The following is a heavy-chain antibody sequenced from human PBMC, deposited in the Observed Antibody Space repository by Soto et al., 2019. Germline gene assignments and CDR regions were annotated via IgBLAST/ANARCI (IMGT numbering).Heavy chain of an antibody. CDR1: GGSISSYY. CDR3: ARDRVLWFGESHHDAFDI. Sequence: SETLSLTCTVSGGSISSYYWSWIRQPPGKGLEWIGYIYYSGSTNYNPSLKSRVTISVDTSKNQFSLKLSSVTAGDTAVYYCARDRVLWFGESHHDAFDIWGQGTMVTV. J-gene: IGHJ3*02. D-gene: IGHD3-10*01. V-gene: IGHV4-59*12. CDR2: IYYSGST.